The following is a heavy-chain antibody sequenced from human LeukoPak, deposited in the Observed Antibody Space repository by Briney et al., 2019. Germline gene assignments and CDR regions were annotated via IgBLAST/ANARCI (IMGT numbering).Heavy chain of an antibody. CDR1: GGSISSTFDY. Sequence: SETLSLTCTVPGGSISSTFDYWGWIRQPPGKGLEWIGSIYYSGSTFYNPSLKSQVIISVDTSKNQFSLKLSSVTAADTAVYYCARQIIAVNAFGIWGQGTMVTVSS. D-gene: IGHD2/OR15-2a*01. CDR2: IYYSGST. J-gene: IGHJ3*02. CDR3: ARQIIAVNAFGI. V-gene: IGHV4-39*01.